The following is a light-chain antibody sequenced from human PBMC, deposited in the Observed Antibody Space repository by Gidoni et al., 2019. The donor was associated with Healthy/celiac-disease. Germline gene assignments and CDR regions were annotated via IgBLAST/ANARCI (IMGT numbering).Light chain of an antibody. CDR1: QSVSSSY. CDR2: DAS. CDR3: QQYGSSPPGIT. Sequence: EIVLTQSPGTLSLSPGERATLSCRASQSVSSSYLAWYQQKPGQAPRLLIYDASSRATGIPDRFSGSGSGTDFTLTISRLEPEDFAVYYCQQYGSSPPGITFXXXTRLEIK. V-gene: IGKV3-20*01. J-gene: IGKJ5*01.